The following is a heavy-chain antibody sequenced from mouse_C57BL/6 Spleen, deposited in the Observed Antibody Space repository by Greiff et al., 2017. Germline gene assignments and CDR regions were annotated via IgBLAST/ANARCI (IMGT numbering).Heavy chain of an antibody. CDR2: IYPRDGST. CDR1: GYTFTSYD. Sequence: QVQLQQSGPELVKPGASVKLSCKASGYTFTSYDINWVKQRPGQGLEWIGWIYPRDGSTKYNEKFKGKATVTVDTSSSTAYMELHSLTSEDSAVYFCARGGSSTMVTTNYFDYWGQGTTLTVSS. J-gene: IGHJ2*01. D-gene: IGHD2-2*01. V-gene: IGHV1-85*01. CDR3: ARGGSSTMVTTNYFDY.